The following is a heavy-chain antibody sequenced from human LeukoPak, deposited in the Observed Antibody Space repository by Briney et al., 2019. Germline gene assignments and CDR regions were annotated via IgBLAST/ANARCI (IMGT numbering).Heavy chain of an antibody. D-gene: IGHD3-10*01. CDR1: GGSFSGYY. V-gene: IGHV4-34*01. Sequence: PSETLSLTCAVYGGSFSGYYWSWIRQPPGKGLEWIGEINHSGSTNYNPSLKSRVTISVDTSKNQFSLKLSSVTAADTAVYYCARRLGSGVRGVTSLYHYYYYMDVWGKGTTVTISS. J-gene: IGHJ6*03. CDR3: ARRLGSGVRGVTSLYHYYYYMDV. CDR2: INHSGST.